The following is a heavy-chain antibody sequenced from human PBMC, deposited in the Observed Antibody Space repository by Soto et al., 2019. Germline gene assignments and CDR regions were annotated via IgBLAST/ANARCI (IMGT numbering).Heavy chain of an antibody. CDR3: ARDHPAYGSGSYTEYFQH. J-gene: IGHJ1*01. CDR1: GFTFSSYG. Sequence: GGSLRLSCAASGFTFSSYGMHWVRQAPGKGLEWVAVIWYDGSNKYYADSVKGRFTISRDNSKNTLYLQMNSLRAEDTAVYYCARDHPAYGSGSYTEYFQHWGQGTLVTVSA. V-gene: IGHV3-33*01. D-gene: IGHD3-10*01. CDR2: IWYDGSNK.